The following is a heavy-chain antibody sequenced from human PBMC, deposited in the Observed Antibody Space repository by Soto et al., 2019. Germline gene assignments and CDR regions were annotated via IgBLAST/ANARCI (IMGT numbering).Heavy chain of an antibody. J-gene: IGHJ3*02. V-gene: IGHV1-2*04. D-gene: IGHD6-19*01. CDR1: GYTFTGYY. CDR2: INPNSGGT. Sequence: ASVKVSCKASGYTFTGYYMHWVRQAPGQGLEWMGWINPNSGGTNYAQKFQGWVTMTRDTSISTAYMELSRLRSDDTAVYYCARGGAVAARGDAFDIWGQGTMVTVSS. CDR3: ARGGAVAARGDAFDI.